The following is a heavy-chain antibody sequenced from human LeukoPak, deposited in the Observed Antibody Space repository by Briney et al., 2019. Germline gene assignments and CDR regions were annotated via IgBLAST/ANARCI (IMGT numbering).Heavy chain of an antibody. CDR3: ASTRTGDLNLIDY. Sequence: HGESLKVSCKGSGYIFTSYWIAWVRQMPGKGLEWMGIIYPGDSDTRYSPSFQGQVTISADKSISTAYLQWSSLKASDTAMYYCASTRTGDLNLIDYWGQGTLVTVSS. D-gene: IGHD7-27*01. CDR2: IYPGDSDT. V-gene: IGHV5-51*01. J-gene: IGHJ4*02. CDR1: GYIFTSYW.